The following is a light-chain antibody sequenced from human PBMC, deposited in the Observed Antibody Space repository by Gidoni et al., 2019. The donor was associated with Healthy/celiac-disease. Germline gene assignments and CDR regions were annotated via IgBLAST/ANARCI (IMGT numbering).Light chain of an antibody. CDR3: QQYNNWPRT. CDR1: QSVSSN. J-gene: IGKJ1*01. V-gene: IGKV3-15*01. Sequence: EIGMKQSPATPSVSPGERATLSCRASQSVSSNLAWYQQKPGQAPRLLIYGASTRATGIPARFSGSGSGTEFTLTISSLQSEDFAVYYCQQYNNWPRTFGQGTKVEIK. CDR2: GAS.